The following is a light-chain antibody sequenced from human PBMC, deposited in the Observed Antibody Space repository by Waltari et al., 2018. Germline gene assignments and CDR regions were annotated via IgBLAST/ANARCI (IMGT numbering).Light chain of an antibody. V-gene: IGLV3-25*03. CDR2: KAT. J-gene: IGLJ2*01. Sequence: SYELTQPPSVSVSPGQTARITCSGDALPIQYAHWYQQKPGQAPGLVIYKATGRASGIPERFSGSSYGTTVTLTISGVRAEDEADYYCQSADSSGTYVEFGGGTKLTV. CDR1: ALPIQY. CDR3: QSADSSGTYVE.